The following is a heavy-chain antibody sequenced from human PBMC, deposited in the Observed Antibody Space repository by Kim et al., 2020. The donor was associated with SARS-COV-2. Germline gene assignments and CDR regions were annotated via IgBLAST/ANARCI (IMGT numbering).Heavy chain of an antibody. D-gene: IGHD3-16*02. CDR2: INHSGST. CDR1: GGSFSGYY. CDR3: ARVDGSSVTVDYYYGMDV. J-gene: IGHJ6*02. Sequence: SETLSLTCAVYGGSFSGYYWSWIRQPPGKGLEWIGEINHSGSTNYNPSLKSRVTISVDTSKNQFSLKLSSVTAADTAVYYCARVDGSSVTVDYYYGMDVWGQGTKVTVSS. V-gene: IGHV4-34*01.